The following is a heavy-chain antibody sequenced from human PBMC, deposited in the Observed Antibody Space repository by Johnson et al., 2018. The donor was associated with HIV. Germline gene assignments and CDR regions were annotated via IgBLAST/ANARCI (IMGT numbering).Heavy chain of an antibody. CDR2: ISGSGVST. CDR3: ARGGDGYNFRFRDPFGAFDI. Sequence: EVLLLESGGGLVQPGGSLRVSCAASGFTFSSYAMNWVRQTPGKGLEWVSGISGSGVSTYYADSVKGRFSISRDNSKNTLYLQMNSLGAEDTAVYYCARGGDGYNFRFRDPFGAFDIWGQGTMVTVSS. J-gene: IGHJ3*02. D-gene: IGHD5-24*01. CDR1: GFTFSSYA. V-gene: IGHV3-23*01.